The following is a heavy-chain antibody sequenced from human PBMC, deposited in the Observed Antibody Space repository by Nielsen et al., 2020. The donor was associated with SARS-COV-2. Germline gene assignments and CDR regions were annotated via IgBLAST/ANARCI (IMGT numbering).Heavy chain of an antibody. J-gene: IGHJ5*02. V-gene: IGHV3-23*01. CDR3: AKDLVAVPAAGQWDWFDP. CDR2: ISGSGGDT. D-gene: IGHD5-12*01. Sequence: GGSLRLSCAASGFTFRNYAMSWVRQASGKGLEWVSTISGSGGDTYYADSVKGRFTISRDNSKDTLYLQMNGLRAVDTAVYYCAKDLVAVPAAGQWDWFDPWGQGALVNVSS. CDR1: GFTFRNYA.